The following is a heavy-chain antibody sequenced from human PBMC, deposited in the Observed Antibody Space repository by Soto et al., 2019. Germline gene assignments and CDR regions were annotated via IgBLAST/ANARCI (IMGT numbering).Heavy chain of an antibody. CDR2: IKEDGIEK. J-gene: IGHJ6*02. CDR1: GFTYNSYT. CDR3: ARARSMDV. Sequence: GGSLRLSCAASGFTYNSYTMTWVRQTPGKGLEWVANIKEDGIEKNYVDSVKGRFIISRDNAKKSVYLQMNSLRAEDTAVYYCARARSMDVWGQGTTGTVSS. V-gene: IGHV3-7*03.